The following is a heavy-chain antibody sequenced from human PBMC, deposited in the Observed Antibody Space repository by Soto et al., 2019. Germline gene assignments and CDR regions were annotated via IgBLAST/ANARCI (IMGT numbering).Heavy chain of an antibody. J-gene: IGHJ4*02. Sequence: EVQLVESGGGLVQSRGSLRLSCAASGFTFSSYWMHWVRQAPGKGLVWVSRINSDGSSTSYADSVKGRFTISRDNAKNTLYLQMNSLRVEDTAVYYCAREYSSSRYFDYWGQGTLVTVSS. CDR3: AREYSSSRYFDY. CDR2: INSDGSST. D-gene: IGHD6-13*01. V-gene: IGHV3-74*01. CDR1: GFTFSSYW.